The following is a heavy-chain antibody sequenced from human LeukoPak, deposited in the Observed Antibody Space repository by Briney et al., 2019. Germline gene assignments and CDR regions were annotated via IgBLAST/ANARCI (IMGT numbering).Heavy chain of an antibody. CDR1: GFTFSSYE. J-gene: IGHJ4*02. V-gene: IGHV3-66*01. Sequence: GGSLRLSCAASGFTFSSYEMNWVRQAPGKGLEWVSVIYSGGSTYYADSVKGRFTISRDNSKNTLYLQMNSLRAEDTAVYHCARGYRYSSGWYYFDYWGQGTLVTVSS. D-gene: IGHD6-19*01. CDR2: IYSGGST. CDR3: ARGYRYSSGWYYFDY.